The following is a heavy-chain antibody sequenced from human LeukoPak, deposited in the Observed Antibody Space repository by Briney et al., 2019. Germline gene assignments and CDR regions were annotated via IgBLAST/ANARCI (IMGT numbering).Heavy chain of an antibody. J-gene: IGHJ4*02. CDR3: ARYPYSDSGVWQAFDY. V-gene: IGHV4-39*01. Sequence: SETLSLTCIVSGGSISSGSHYWGWIRQPPGKGLEWTGSMHYSGITYYNPSLTSRVTISVDTSKNQFSLRLTSVTAADTAVYYCARYPYSDSGVWQAFDYWGQGTLVTVSS. D-gene: IGHD5-12*01. CDR2: MHYSGIT. CDR1: GGSISSGSHY.